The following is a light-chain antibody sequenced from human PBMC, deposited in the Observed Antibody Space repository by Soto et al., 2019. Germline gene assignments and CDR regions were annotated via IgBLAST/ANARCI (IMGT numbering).Light chain of an antibody. Sequence: IVLTQSPGTLSLSPGERATLSCRTSQSVSSRYLAWYQQKPGQAPRLLIYGASTRATGIPARFSGSGSGTDFTLTISSLEPEDFAVYYCQQRSDWPSFGQGTRLEIK. CDR3: QQRSDWPS. CDR2: GAS. CDR1: QSVSSRY. V-gene: IGKV3D-20*02. J-gene: IGKJ5*01.